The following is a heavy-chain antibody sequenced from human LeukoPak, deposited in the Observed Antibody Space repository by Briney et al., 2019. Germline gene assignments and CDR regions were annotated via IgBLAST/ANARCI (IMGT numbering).Heavy chain of an antibody. J-gene: IGHJ5*02. Sequence: GASVKVSCKASGYTFTGYYMHWVRQAPGQGLEWMGWINPNSGGTNYAQKFQGRVTMTRDTSISTAYMELSRLRSDDTAVYYCARHRSYGSGSYWFDPWGQGTLVTVSS. CDR1: GYTFTGYY. CDR2: INPNSGGT. D-gene: IGHD3-10*01. CDR3: ARHRSYGSGSYWFDP. V-gene: IGHV1-2*02.